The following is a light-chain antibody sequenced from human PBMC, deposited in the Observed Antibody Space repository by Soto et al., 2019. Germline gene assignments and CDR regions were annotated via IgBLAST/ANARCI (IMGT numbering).Light chain of an antibody. CDR3: QQGYSTPWT. CDR1: QSVTTY. V-gene: IGKV1-39*01. CDR2: AIS. J-gene: IGKJ1*01. Sequence: DIQMTQSPSSLSASVGDRVTITCRASQSVTTYLHWYQQKAGEAPKLLIYAISNLQSGVSSRFSGSGSGTDISLTINTLQPEDFATYYCQQGYSTPWTFGQGTKV.